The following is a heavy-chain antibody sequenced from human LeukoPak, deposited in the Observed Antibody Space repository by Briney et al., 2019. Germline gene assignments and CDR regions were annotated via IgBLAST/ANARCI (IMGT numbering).Heavy chain of an antibody. CDR1: GFTFSTYS. CDR2: ISSGSRYI. V-gene: IGHV3-21*01. CDR3: ARDPFDI. Sequence: GGSLRLSCAASGFTFSTYSMNWVRQAPGKGLEWVSSISSGSRYIYYADSVKGRFTISRDNTKNSLYLQMNSLRAEDTAVYYCARDPFDIWGQGTMATVSS. J-gene: IGHJ3*02.